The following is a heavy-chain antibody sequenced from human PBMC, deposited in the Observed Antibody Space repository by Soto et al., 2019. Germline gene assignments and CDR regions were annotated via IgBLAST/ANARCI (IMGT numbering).Heavy chain of an antibody. Sequence: GGSLRLSCAASGFTFSSYGMHWVRQAPGKGLEWVAVIWYDGSNKYYADSVKGRFTISRDNSKNTLYLQMNSLSAEDTAVYYCARDLYYDSSGYYLGYWGQGTLVTVSS. CDR2: IWYDGSNK. CDR3: ARDLYYDSSGYYLGY. CDR1: GFTFSSYG. J-gene: IGHJ4*02. V-gene: IGHV3-33*01. D-gene: IGHD3-22*01.